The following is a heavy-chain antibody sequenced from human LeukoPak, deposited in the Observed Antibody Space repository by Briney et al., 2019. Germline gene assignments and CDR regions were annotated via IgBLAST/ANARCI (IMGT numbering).Heavy chain of an antibody. CDR3: TRDDFSGSYCD. D-gene: IGHD1-26*01. Sequence: PGGPLRLSCAASGFIFSNNWMSWVRQAPGKGLEWVANIKGDGSETYYVDSVKGRFTISRDNTRNSLYLQMNSLRADDTATYYCTRDDFSGSYCDWGHGTLVTVSS. CDR1: GFIFSNNW. CDR2: IKGDGSET. V-gene: IGHV3-7*01. J-gene: IGHJ4*01.